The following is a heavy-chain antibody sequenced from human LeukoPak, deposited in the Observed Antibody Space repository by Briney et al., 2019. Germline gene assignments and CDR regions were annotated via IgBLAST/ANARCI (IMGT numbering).Heavy chain of an antibody. J-gene: IGHJ4*02. V-gene: IGHV4-59*12. CDR3: ARDAYISVVVAATRDDY. D-gene: IGHD2-15*01. CDR1: GGSISSYY. Sequence: PSETLSLTCTVSGGSISSYYWSWIRQPPGKGLEWIGYIYYSGSTNYNPSLKSRVTISVDTSKNQFSLKLSSVTAADTAVYYCARDAYISVVVAATRDDYWGQGTLVTVSS. CDR2: IYYSGST.